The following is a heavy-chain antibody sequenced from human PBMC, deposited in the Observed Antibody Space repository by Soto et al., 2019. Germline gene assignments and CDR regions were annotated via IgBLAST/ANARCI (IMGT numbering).Heavy chain of an antibody. CDR2: ISGSGGST. V-gene: IGHV3-23*01. D-gene: IGHD2-2*01. CDR3: AKALSYCSSTSCPPDGMDV. CDR1: GFTFSSYA. J-gene: IGHJ6*02. Sequence: EVQLLESGGGLVQPGGSLRLSCAASGFTFSSYAMSWVRQAPGKGLEWVSAISGSGGSTYYADSVKGRFTISRDNSKNTLDLHMNSLRAEDTAVYYCAKALSYCSSTSCPPDGMDVWGQGTTVTVSS.